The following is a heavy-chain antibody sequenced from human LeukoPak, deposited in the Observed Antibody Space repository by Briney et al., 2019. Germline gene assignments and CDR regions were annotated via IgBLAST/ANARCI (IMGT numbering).Heavy chain of an antibody. Sequence: ASVKVSCKASGYTFTTYGISWVRQAPGQGLEWMGWINTYNGNTKDAQKLQGRVTMTRDTSTSTAYMELRSPRSDDTAVYYCARDRLGEWEPNDYWGQGTLVTVSS. D-gene: IGHD3-16*01. CDR1: GYTFTTYG. J-gene: IGHJ4*02. V-gene: IGHV1-18*01. CDR3: ARDRLGEWEPNDY. CDR2: INTYNGNT.